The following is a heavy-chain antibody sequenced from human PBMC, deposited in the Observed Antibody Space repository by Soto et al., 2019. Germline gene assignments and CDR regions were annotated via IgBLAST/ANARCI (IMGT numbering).Heavy chain of an antibody. V-gene: IGHV3-33*01. CDR2: IWYDGSNK. CDR3: ARGWISAVAGTFDY. CDR1: GFTFSSYG. D-gene: IGHD6-19*01. J-gene: IGHJ4*02. Sequence: SLRLSCAASGFTFSSYGMHWVRQAPGKGLEWVAVIWYDGSNKYYADSVKGRFTISRDNSKNTLYLQMNSLRAEDTAVYYCARGWISAVAGTFDYWGQGTLVTVSS.